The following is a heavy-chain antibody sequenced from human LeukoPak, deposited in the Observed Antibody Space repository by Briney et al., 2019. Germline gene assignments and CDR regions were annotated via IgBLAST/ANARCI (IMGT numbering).Heavy chain of an antibody. CDR3: AKDRAYCGGDCYNSVY. D-gene: IGHD2-21*02. CDR1: GFTFSSYA. J-gene: IGHJ4*02. V-gene: IGHV3-23*01. CDR2: ISGSGGST. Sequence: TGGSLRLSCAASGFTFSSYAMSWVRQAPGKGLEWVSAISGSGGSTYYADSVKGRFTISRDNSKNTLYLQMNSLRAEDTAVYYCAKDRAYCGGDCYNSVYWGQGTLVTVSS.